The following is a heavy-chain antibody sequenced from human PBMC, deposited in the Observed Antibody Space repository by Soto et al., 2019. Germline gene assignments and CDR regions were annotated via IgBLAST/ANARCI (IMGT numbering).Heavy chain of an antibody. CDR2: IYHSGTT. Sequence: SETLSLTCTVSGGSITSYYWSWMRQPPGKGLEWIGYIYHSGTTDYNPSLKSRVTISVDTSKNQFSLKLTSVTAVDTAVYYCTGGGVVSYAFYIWGRGTLVT. V-gene: IGHV4-59*01. CDR1: GGSITSYY. CDR3: TGGGVVSYAFYI. D-gene: IGHD2-15*01. J-gene: IGHJ3*02.